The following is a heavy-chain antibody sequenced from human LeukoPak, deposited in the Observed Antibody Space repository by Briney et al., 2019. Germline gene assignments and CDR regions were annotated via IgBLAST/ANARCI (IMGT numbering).Heavy chain of an antibody. J-gene: IGHJ5*02. CDR2: IYYSGST. V-gene: IGHV4-59*08. D-gene: IGHD3-3*01. Sequence: SETLSLTCTVSGGSISSYYWSWIRQPPGKGLEWIGYIYYSGSTNYNPSLKSRVTISVDTSKNQFSLKLSSVTAADTAVYYCARSSRVQDFWSGYYTPDNWFDPWGQGTLVTVSS. CDR1: GGSISSYY. CDR3: ARSSRVQDFWSGYYTPDNWFDP.